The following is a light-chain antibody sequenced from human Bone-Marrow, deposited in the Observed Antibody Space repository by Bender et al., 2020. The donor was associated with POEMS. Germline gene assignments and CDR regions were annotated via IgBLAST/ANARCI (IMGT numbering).Light chain of an antibody. CDR2: DVS. CDR3: CSYTSSTTLV. Sequence: QFALTQPASVSGSPGQSITMSCTATNSDIGSHTLVSWYQHHPGKAPKLMIYDVSDRPSGVSNRFSGSKSGNTASLTISGLQPEDEADYYCCSYTSSTTLVFGGGTKLTVL. J-gene: IGLJ2*01. CDR1: NSDIGSHTL. V-gene: IGLV2-14*02.